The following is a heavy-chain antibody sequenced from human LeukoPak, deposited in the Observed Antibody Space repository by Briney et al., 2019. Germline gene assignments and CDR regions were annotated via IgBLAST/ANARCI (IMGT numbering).Heavy chain of an antibody. CDR2: FDPEDGET. D-gene: IGHD5-12*01. Sequence: ASVKVSCKVSGYTLTELSMHWVRQAPGKGLEWMGGFDPEDGETIYAQKFQGWVTMTRDTSISTAYMELSRLRSDDTAVYYCARSVVATIPAYFDYWGQGTLVTVSS. V-gene: IGHV1-24*01. J-gene: IGHJ4*02. CDR1: GYTLTELS. CDR3: ARSVVATIPAYFDY.